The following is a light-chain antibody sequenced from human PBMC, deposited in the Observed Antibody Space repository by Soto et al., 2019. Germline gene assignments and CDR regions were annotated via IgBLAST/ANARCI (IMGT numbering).Light chain of an antibody. CDR1: SSDVGGYDY. V-gene: IGLV2-14*03. Sequence: QSALTQPASVSGSPGQSITISCTGTSSDVGGYDYASWYQQHPGKAPRLMIYDVNNRPSGVSNRFSGSKSGNTASLTISGLQAEDEADYYCNSYSTSSTPLVFGGGTQLTVL. J-gene: IGLJ2*01. CDR2: DVN. CDR3: NSYSTSSTPLV.